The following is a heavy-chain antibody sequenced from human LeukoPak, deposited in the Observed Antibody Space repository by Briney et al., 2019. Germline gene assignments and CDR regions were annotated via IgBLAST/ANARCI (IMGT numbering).Heavy chain of an antibody. D-gene: IGHD2-15*01. J-gene: IGHJ4*02. V-gene: IGHV1-69*05. CDR2: IIPIFGTA. CDR1: GGTFSSYA. Sequence: GASVKVSCKASGGTFSSYAISWVRQAPGQGLEWMGRIIPIFGTANYAQKSQGRVTITTDESTSTAYMELSSLRSEDTAVYCCARDPGGSLDYWGQGTLVTVSS. CDR3: ARDPGGSLDY.